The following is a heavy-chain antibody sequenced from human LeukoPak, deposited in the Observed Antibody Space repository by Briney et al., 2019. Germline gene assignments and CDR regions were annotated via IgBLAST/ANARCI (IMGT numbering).Heavy chain of an antibody. D-gene: IGHD6-13*01. CDR2: IYWDDDK. J-gene: IGHJ5*02. CDR1: GFSLSTSGVG. Sequence: SGPTLVKPTQTLTLTCTFSGFSLSTSGVGVGWIRQPPGKALEWLALIYWDDDKRYSPSLKSRLTITKDTSKNQVVLTMTNMDPVDTATYYCAQGIAAAGKGWFDPWGQGTLVTVSS. CDR3: AQGIAAAGKGWFDP. V-gene: IGHV2-5*02.